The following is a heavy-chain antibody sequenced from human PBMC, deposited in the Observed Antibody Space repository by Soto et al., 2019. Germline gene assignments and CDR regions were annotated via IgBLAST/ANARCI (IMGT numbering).Heavy chain of an antibody. CDR2: IYPGDSDT. CDR3: ARRSTYCSSSGCYFDY. V-gene: IGHV5-51*01. Sequence: GESLKICCKGSGYSCISYWIVWVRQMPGKGLEYMGIIYPGDSDTRYSPSFQGQVTISADKSISTAYLQWSSLKASDTAMYYCARRSTYCSSSGCYFDYWGQGIPVTVSS. CDR1: GYSCISYW. J-gene: IGHJ4*02. D-gene: IGHD2-2*01.